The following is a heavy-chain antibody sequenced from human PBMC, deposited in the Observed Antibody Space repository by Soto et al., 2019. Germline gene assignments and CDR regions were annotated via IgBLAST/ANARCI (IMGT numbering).Heavy chain of an antibody. Sequence: EVQLVESGGGLVQPGGSPRLSCVASGFTFSTYEMNWVRQAPGKGLEWVSYISGRGGSIYYADSVRGRFTISRDNAKNSLYLQMNSLRAEDTAVYYCAREDNNDAFDMWGQGTMVTVSS. CDR1: GFTFSTYE. CDR2: ISGRGGSI. J-gene: IGHJ3*02. D-gene: IGHD1-20*01. V-gene: IGHV3-48*03. CDR3: AREDNNDAFDM.